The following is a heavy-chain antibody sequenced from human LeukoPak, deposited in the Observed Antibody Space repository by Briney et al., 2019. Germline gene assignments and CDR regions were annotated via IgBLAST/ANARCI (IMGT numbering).Heavy chain of an antibody. CDR2: IYTSGST. CDR1: GGSISSGSYY. V-gene: IGHV4-61*02. CDR3: ARVGGDYGDYDY. Sequence: SETLCLTCTVSGGSISSGSYYWSWIRQPAGKGLEWIGRIYTSGSTNYNPSLKSRVTMSVDTSKNQFSLKVRSVTAADTAVYYCARVGGDYGDYDYWGQGTLVTVSS. D-gene: IGHD4-17*01. J-gene: IGHJ4*02.